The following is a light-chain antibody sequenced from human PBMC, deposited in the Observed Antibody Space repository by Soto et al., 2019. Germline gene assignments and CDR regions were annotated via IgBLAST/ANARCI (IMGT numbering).Light chain of an antibody. CDR3: QQSHNWPRT. CDR1: QSVGNN. CDR2: GAS. V-gene: IGKV3-15*01. J-gene: IGKJ1*01. Sequence: EVVMTQSPATLSVSPGERATLSCRASQSVGNNLAWYQQKPGQAPRLLIYGASTWATGLPARFSGSGSGREFTLTISSLQSEDFAVYYCQQSHNWPRTFGQGTKVDIK.